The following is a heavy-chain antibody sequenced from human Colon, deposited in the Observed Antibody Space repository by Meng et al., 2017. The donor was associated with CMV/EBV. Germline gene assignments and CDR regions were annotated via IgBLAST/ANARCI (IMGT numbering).Heavy chain of an antibody. CDR2: INEDGGEI. Sequence: GGSLRLSCAASGFTFSRNWMTWVRQAPGKGLDWVANINEDGGEIYYVDSLWGRFTISRDNAKNSLYLQMNSLRADDSAVYYCARITTFGTGLHGMDVWGQGTTVTVSS. CDR3: ARITTFGTGLHGMDV. D-gene: IGHD3-3*01. V-gene: IGHV3-7*01. J-gene: IGHJ6*02. CDR1: GFTFSRNW.